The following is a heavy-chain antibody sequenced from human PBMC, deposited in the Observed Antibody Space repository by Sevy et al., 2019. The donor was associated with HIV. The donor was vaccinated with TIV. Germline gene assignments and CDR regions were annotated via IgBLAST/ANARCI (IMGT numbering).Heavy chain of an antibody. CDR3: ARDLLPIVGAKGLDY. V-gene: IGHV3-21*01. D-gene: IGHD1-26*01. Sequence: GGSLRLSCAASGFTFSSYSMNWVRQAPGKGLEWVSSISSSSSYIYYADSVKGRFTISRDNAKNSLYLQMNSLRAEDTAVYYCARDLLPIVGAKGLDYWGQGTLVTVSS. CDR1: GFTFSSYS. CDR2: ISSSSSYI. J-gene: IGHJ4*02.